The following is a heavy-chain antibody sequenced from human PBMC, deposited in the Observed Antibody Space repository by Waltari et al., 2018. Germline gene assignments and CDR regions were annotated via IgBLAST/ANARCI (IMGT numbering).Heavy chain of an antibody. CDR2: ITSDRKYD. D-gene: IGHD2-2*01. J-gene: IGHJ4*02. V-gene: IGHV3-30*01. CDR3: SRYLGSHCSSSSCYDTIDY. Sequence: HVQLVESGGGVVQPGKSLKLSCAAFGFTFGNHAMHWVRQAPGKGIDWVVVITSDRKYDYDSDAGRCRLTISQDNSTNTLYMQMDNLSAWDTAVYYCSRYLGSHCSSSSCYDTIDYWGQGTLVTVSS. CDR1: GFTFGNHA.